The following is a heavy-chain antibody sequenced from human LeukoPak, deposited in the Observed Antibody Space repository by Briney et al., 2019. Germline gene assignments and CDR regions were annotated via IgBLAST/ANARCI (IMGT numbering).Heavy chain of an antibody. D-gene: IGHD5-18*01. Sequence: GGSLRLSCAASGFTFRSHWMHWVRQAPGKGLIWVSRIDGDESATYYGDSVKGRFTISRDNAKNTLYLQMNSLRDEDTAVYYCARGGSGYSYGKIDSWGQEILVTVSS. V-gene: IGHV3-74*01. CDR3: ARGGSGYSYGKIDS. CDR1: GFTFRSHW. J-gene: IGHJ4*02. CDR2: IDGDESAT.